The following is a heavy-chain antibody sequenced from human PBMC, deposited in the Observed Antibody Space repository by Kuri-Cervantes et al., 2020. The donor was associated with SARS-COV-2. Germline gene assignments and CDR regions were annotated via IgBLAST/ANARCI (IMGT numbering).Heavy chain of an antibody. CDR3: ARGQYCSSTSCYATYYYYYYGVDV. CDR2: ISGSGGST. J-gene: IGHJ6*02. D-gene: IGHD2-2*01. Sequence: GESLKISCAASGFTFSSYAMSWVRQAPGKGLEWVSAISGSGGSTYYADSVKGRFTISRDNSKNTLYLQMNSLRAEDTAVYYCARGQYCSSTSCYATYYYYYYGVDVWGQGTTVTVSS. CDR1: GFTFSSYA. V-gene: IGHV3-23*01.